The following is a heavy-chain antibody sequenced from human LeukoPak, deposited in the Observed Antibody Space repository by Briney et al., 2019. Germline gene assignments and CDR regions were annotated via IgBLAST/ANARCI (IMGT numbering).Heavy chain of an antibody. CDR2: ISGSAGST. Sequence: PSETLSLTCTVSGGSISSSSYYWGWIRQPPGKGLEWVSGISGSAGSTHYADSVKGRFTISRDNSKNTLYLQMHSLRAEDTAVYYCAKISAPYYYYCMDVWGKGTTVTVSS. CDR1: GGSISSSSYY. CDR3: AKISAPYYYYCMDV. D-gene: IGHD6-6*01. V-gene: IGHV3-23*01. J-gene: IGHJ6*03.